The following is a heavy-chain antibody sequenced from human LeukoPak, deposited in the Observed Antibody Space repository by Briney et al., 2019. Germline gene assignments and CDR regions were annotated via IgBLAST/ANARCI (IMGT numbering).Heavy chain of an antibody. J-gene: IGHJ4*02. CDR2: INHSGST. V-gene: IGHV4-34*01. CDR3: ARGYCSSTSCPRAHKNFDY. D-gene: IGHD2-2*01. CDR1: GGSFSGYY. Sequence: PSETLSLTCAVHGGSFSGYYWSWIRQPPGKGLEWIGEINHSGSTNYNPSLKSRVTISVDTSKNQFSLKLSSVTAADTAVYYCARGYCSSTSCPRAHKNFDYWGQGTLVTVSS.